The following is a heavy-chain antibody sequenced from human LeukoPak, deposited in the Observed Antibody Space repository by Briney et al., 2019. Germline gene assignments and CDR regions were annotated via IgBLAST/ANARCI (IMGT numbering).Heavy chain of an antibody. CDR2: IYSTGTT. V-gene: IGHV3-66*03. Sequence: GGSLRLSCAASGFTFSSYWMHWVRQAPGKGLEWVSVIYSTGTTFYADSVKGRFTISRDNSKNTVYLQMNGLRPEDTAVYYCAREPTLWGQGTLVTVSS. CDR1: GFTFSSYW. CDR3: AREPTL. J-gene: IGHJ4*02.